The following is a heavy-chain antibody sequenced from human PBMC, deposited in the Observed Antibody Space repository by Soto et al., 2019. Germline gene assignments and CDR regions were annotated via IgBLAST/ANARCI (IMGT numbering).Heavy chain of an antibody. CDR2: INPDNGKT. CDR1: GFSFSDNL. V-gene: IGHV1-3*01. D-gene: IGHD2-8*02. CDR3: ARDILSVGPRANDAFDV. Sequence: QVQLVQSGAEVRKPGASVNISCRASGFSFSDNLINWVRQAPGQSLEWMGWINPDNGKTRYSQTFQGRVTMSRHSSASIAYVEVSDLTSEDTAVYYCARDILSVGPRANDAFDVWGQGTMVTVSS. J-gene: IGHJ3*01.